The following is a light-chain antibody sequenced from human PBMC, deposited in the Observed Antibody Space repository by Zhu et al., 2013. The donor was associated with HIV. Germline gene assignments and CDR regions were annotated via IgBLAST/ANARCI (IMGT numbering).Light chain of an antibody. Sequence: EIVMTQSPATLSVSPGERATLSCRASQSVASGSLAWYQHKPGRAPRLLIFDGSRRATGIPDRFSGRGSGRDFTLTISRLEPDDFAVYHCQQYLTSPCTFGQGTKLEIK. J-gene: IGKJ2*02. CDR1: QSVASGS. V-gene: IGKV3D-20*02. CDR3: QQYLTSPCT. CDR2: DGS.